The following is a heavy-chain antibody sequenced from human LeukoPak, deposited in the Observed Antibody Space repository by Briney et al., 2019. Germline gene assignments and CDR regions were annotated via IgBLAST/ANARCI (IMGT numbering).Heavy chain of an antibody. Sequence: SETLSLTCAVYGGSFSGYYWSWIRQPPGKGLEWIGEINHSRSTNYNPSLKSRVTISVDTSKNQFSLKLSSVTAADTAVYYCARGPGYSGYDSDYYYGMDVWGKGTTVTVSS. V-gene: IGHV4-34*01. CDR1: GGSFSGYY. CDR2: INHSRST. J-gene: IGHJ6*04. CDR3: ARGPGYSGYDSDYYYGMDV. D-gene: IGHD5-12*01.